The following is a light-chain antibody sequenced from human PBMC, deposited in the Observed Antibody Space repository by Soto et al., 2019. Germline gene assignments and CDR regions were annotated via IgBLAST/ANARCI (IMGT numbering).Light chain of an antibody. CDR1: QTISRW. J-gene: IGKJ5*01. CDR3: HSRA. V-gene: IGKV1-5*01. Sequence: DIQLTQTPSTLAASLGDEVTITCRASQTISRWLAWYKQKPGRAPKLLIYDASTLESGVPSRFSGSGSETEFTLNISRLQADDFATYFCHSRAFGQGTRLENK. CDR2: DAS.